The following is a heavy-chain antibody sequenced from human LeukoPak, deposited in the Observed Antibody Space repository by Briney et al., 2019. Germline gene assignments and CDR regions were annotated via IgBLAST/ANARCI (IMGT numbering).Heavy chain of an antibody. V-gene: IGHV3-23*01. J-gene: IGHJ5*02. CDR3: AKGEYEDDPHWRDT. CDR1: GFSINNYA. Sequence: GGSLRLSCAASGFSINNYAMIWVRQAPGKGLEFVSHISGSGSDSNYADSVKGWFIISRDNSMNTFYLQLNSLRAEDTATYYCAKGEYEDDPHWRDTRGEGTLGTVSS. D-gene: IGHD3-16*01. CDR2: ISGSGSDS.